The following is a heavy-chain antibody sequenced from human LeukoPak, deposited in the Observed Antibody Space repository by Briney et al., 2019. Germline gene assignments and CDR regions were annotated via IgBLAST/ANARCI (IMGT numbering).Heavy chain of an antibody. V-gene: IGHV1-2*02. CDR3: ARGTTVTTNYYYYYGMDV. J-gene: IGHJ6*02. D-gene: IGHD4-17*01. Sequence: SVKVSCKASGYTFTGYYMHWVRQAPGQGLEWMGWINPNSGGTNYAQKFQGRVTMTRDTSASTAYMELSSLRSEDTAVYYCARGTTVTTNYYYYYGMDVWGQGTTVTVSS. CDR1: GYTFTGYY. CDR2: INPNSGGT.